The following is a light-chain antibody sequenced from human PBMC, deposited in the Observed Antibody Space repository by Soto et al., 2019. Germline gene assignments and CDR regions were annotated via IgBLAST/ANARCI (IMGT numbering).Light chain of an antibody. Sequence: DIQMTQSPSSLSASVGDRVTITCQASQDISNYLNWYHQKPGKAPKLLIYDASNLETGVPSRFRXSXSGTDFTVTIXSRXXXXXASYYRQQYDNLVFTFRHGTKVDFK. CDR1: QDISNY. CDR2: DAS. CDR3: QQYDNLVFT. J-gene: IGKJ3*01. V-gene: IGKV1-33*01.